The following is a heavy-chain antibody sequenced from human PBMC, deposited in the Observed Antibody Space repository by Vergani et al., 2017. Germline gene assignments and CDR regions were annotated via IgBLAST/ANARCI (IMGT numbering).Heavy chain of an antibody. CDR2: IYSGGST. J-gene: IGHJ5*02. D-gene: IGHD3-22*01. CDR1: GFTVSSNY. Sequence: EVQLVESGGGLVQPGGSLRLSCAASGFTVSSNYMSWVRQAPGKGLEWVSVIYSGGSTYYADSVKGRFTISRDNSKNTLYLQMNSLRAEDTAVYYCARDRSDDSSAGHPWGQGTLVTGSS. CDR3: ARDRSDDSSAGHP. V-gene: IGHV3-66*01.